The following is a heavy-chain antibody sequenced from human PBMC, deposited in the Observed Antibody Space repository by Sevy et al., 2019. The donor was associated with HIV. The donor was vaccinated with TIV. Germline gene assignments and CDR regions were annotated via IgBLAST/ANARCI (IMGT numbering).Heavy chain of an antibody. D-gene: IGHD1-26*01. CDR3: ARDLVGATHYSDY. Sequence: SETLSLTCTVSGGSICSYYWSWIRQPPGKGLEWIGYIYYSGSTNYNPSLKSRVTISVDTSKNQFSLKLSSVTAADTAVYYCARDLVGATHYSDYWGQGTLVTVSS. V-gene: IGHV4-59*01. J-gene: IGHJ4*02. CDR1: GGSICSYY. CDR2: IYYSGST.